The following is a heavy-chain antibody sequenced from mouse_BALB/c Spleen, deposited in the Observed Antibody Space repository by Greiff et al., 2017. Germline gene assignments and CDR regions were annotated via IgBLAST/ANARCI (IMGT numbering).Heavy chain of an antibody. CDR2: IWAGGST. V-gene: IGHV2-9*02. D-gene: IGHD4-1*01. CDR1: GFSLTSYG. Sequence: VMLVESGPGLVAPSQSLSITCTVSGFSLTSYGVHWVRQPPGKGLEWLGVIWAGGSTNYNSALMSRLSISKDNSKSQVFLKMNSLQTDDTAMYYCARVGTGSYWYFDVWGAGTTVTVSS. J-gene: IGHJ1*01. CDR3: ARVGTGSYWYFDV.